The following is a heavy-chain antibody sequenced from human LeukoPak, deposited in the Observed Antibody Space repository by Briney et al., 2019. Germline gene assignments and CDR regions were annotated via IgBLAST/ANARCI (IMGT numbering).Heavy chain of an antibody. CDR3: ARDHAADIVATGEDY. CDR1: GFTFSNYA. V-gene: IGHV3-30-3*01. J-gene: IGHJ4*02. CDR2: ISYDGHYK. D-gene: IGHD5-12*01. Sequence: GGSLRLSCAASGFTFSNYAMHWVRQAPGKGLEWVAVISYDGHYKYYADSVKGRFTISRDDSRNTLYLQMNSLRGEDTAVYYCARDHAADIVATGEDYWGQGTLVTVSS.